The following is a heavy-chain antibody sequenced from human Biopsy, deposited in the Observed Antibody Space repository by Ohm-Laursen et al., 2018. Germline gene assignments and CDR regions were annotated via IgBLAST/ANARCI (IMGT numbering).Heavy chain of an antibody. CDR2: ISYDGSSQ. Sequence: SLRLSCAASGFPFSSYHIHWVRQAPGKGLEWVAVISYDGSSQYYANSVKGRFTISRDNSRDTLYLQMSSLRAEDTAVYYCAKDRYNYTPIGGFSMDVWGQGTKVTVSS. CDR1: GFPFSSYH. CDR3: AKDRYNYTPIGGFSMDV. V-gene: IGHV3-30*18. D-gene: IGHD5-18*01. J-gene: IGHJ6*02.